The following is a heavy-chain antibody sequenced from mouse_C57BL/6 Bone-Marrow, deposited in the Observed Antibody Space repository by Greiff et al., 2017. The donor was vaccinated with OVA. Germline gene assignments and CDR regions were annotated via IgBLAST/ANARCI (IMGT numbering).Heavy chain of an antibody. J-gene: IGHJ3*01. CDR1: GYTFTSYG. CDR3: ARDRFAY. Sequence: VQLQQSGAELARPGASVKLSCKASGYTFTSYGISWVKQSTGQGLEWIGEIYPRSGNTYYNEKFKGKATLTADKSSSTAYMELRSLTSEVSAVYFCARDRFAYWGQGTLVTVSA. CDR2: IYPRSGNT. V-gene: IGHV1-81*01.